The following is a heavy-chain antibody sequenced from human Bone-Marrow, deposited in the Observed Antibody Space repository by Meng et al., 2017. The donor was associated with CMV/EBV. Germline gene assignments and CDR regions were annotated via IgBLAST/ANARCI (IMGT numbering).Heavy chain of an antibody. D-gene: IGHD2-15*01. Sequence: SVNVSCKASGYTFTSYDINWVRQAAGQGLEWMGWMNPDSVNPGYAQKFQGRVTITMSISISTVYMELSSLRSEDTAVYYCARGGGGLDHWGQGTLVTVSS. V-gene: IGHV1-8*03. CDR2: MNPDSVNP. J-gene: IGHJ4*02. CDR3: ARGGGGLDH. CDR1: GYTFTSYD.